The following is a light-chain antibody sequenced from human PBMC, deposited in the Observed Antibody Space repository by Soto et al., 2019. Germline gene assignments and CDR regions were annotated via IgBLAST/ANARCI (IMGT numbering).Light chain of an antibody. CDR2: GAS. V-gene: IGKV3-20*01. CDR3: QQYGNSRWT. CDR1: HTVSGNY. J-gene: IGKJ1*01. Sequence: EAVLTQSPGTLSLSPGERATLSCRTSHTVSGNYLAWYQQKLGQAPRLLIYGASSRATGIPDRFSGSGSGTDFTLTISRLEPEDFAVYYCQQYGNSRWTFGQGTKVDIK.